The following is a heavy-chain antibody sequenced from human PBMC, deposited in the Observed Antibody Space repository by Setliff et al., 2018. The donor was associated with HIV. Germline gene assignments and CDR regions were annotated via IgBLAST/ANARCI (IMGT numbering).Heavy chain of an antibody. CDR3: AKSFNSGPTNWNIDV. V-gene: IGHV3-23*01. J-gene: IGHJ6*03. CDR2: ISGSAGTT. Sequence: GGSLRLSCAASGFTFSSYSMNWVRQAPGKGLEWVSGISGSAGTTYYADSVKGRFTISRDNSKNTLYLQMNSLRSEDTAVYFCAKSFNSGPTNWNIDVWGTGTTVTVSS. CDR1: GFTFSSYS. D-gene: IGHD1-20*01.